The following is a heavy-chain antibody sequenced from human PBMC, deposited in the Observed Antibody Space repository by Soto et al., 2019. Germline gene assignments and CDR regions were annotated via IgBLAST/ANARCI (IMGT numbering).Heavy chain of an antibody. CDR3: ATDTLAVAGYYYGMDV. V-gene: IGHV1-18*01. CDR1: GYTFTSYG. J-gene: IGHJ6*02. D-gene: IGHD6-19*01. Sequence: ASVKVSCKASGYTFTSYGISWVRLAPGQGLEWMGGIGAFNGNTNYAQKIQGRVTMTTDTSTSTAYMELNSLRSEDTAVYYCATDTLAVAGYYYGMDVWGQGTTVTVSS. CDR2: IGAFNGNT.